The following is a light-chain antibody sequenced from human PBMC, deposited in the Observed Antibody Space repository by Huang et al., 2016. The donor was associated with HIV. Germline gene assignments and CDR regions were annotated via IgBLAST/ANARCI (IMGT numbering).Light chain of an antibody. J-gene: IGKJ2*01. CDR1: QNINRY. Sequence: DIQMTQSPSSLSASVGDRVTITCRASQNINRYLNWYQQKPGKAPKLLIYAASSLQSGVPARFSCSGSCTDFTLNISSLQPEDFATYYCQQSYSGPYTFGQGTKLEI. V-gene: IGKV1-39*01. CDR3: QQSYSGPYT. CDR2: AAS.